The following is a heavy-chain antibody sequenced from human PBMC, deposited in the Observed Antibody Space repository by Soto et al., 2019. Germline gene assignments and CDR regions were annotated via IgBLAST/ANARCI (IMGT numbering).Heavy chain of an antibody. J-gene: IGHJ5*02. CDR3: ARGVLVAANWFDP. CDR1: GFTFSSYW. V-gene: IGHV3-7*05. Sequence: EVQLVESGGGLVQPGGSLRLSCAASGFTFSSYWMSWVRQAAGKGLEWVANIKQDGSEKYYVDSVKGRFTISRDNAKNSLYLQMNSLRAEDTAVYYCARGVLVAANWFDPWGQGTLVTVSS. CDR2: IKQDGSEK. D-gene: IGHD2-15*01.